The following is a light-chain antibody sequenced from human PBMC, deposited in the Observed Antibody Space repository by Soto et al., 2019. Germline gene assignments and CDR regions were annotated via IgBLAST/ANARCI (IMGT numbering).Light chain of an antibody. CDR3: SSYTSSSTLV. Sequence: QSALTQPASVSGSPGQSITISCTGTSSDVGGYNYVSWYQHHPGKAPKLMIYDVSNRSSGVSNRFSGSKSGNTASLTISGLQAEDEADYYCSSYTSSSTLVFGGGTKVTVL. V-gene: IGLV2-14*03. CDR2: DVS. J-gene: IGLJ2*01. CDR1: SSDVGGYNY.